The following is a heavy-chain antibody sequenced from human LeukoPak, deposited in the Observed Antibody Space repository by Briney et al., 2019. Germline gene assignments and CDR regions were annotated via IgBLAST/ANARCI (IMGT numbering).Heavy chain of an antibody. V-gene: IGHV3-7*05. D-gene: IGHD2-2*01. J-gene: IGHJ5*02. Sequence: PGRSLRLFCAASGFTFSSYWISSARQAPRKGLEWLANIKQEGIEKFYVESVKGRFTISRDNAKNSLYLQMNSLRVEDTAVYYCARGGAPYCTSTSSYEDWFDPWGQGTLVTVSS. CDR2: IKQEGIEK. CDR3: ARGGAPYCTSTSSYEDWFDP. CDR1: GFTFSSYW.